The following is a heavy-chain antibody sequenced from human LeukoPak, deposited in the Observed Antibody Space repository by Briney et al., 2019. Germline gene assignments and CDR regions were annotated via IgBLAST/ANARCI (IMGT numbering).Heavy chain of an antibody. CDR2: VYYSGST. Sequence: SETLSLSCSVSGGSMTGTTYYWAWIRQPPGKGLEWIGSVYYSGSTSYSPSLKSRVTISVDTSKSQFSLRLSSVTAADTAVYYCARNVSAGYFDYWGHGTLVTVSS. D-gene: IGHD2-8*01. V-gene: IGHV4-39*01. CDR1: GGSMTGTTYY. CDR3: ARNVSAGYFDY. J-gene: IGHJ4*01.